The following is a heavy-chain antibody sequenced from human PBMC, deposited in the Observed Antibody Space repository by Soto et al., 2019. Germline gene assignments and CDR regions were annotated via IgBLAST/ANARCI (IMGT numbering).Heavy chain of an antibody. CDR3: ARTYCSGGSCYGDNYYYTDV. CDR1: GGSISSSSYY. D-gene: IGHD2-15*01. V-gene: IGHV4-39*01. Sequence: SETLSLTCTVSGGSISSSSYYWGWIRQPPGKGLEWIGSIYYSGSTYYNPSLKSRVTISVDTSKNQFSLKLSSVTAADTAVYYCARTYCSGGSCYGDNYYYTDVWGKGTTVTVSS. J-gene: IGHJ6*03. CDR2: IYYSGST.